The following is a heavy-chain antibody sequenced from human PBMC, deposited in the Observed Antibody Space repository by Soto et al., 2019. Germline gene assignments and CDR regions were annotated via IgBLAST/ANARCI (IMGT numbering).Heavy chain of an antibody. CDR2: INHSGST. J-gene: IGHJ4*02. CDR3: ARGGWEVRFDN. Sequence: QVQLQQWGAGLLKPSETLFLTCAVYGGSFSGHYWSWIRQPPGKGLEWIGEINHSGSTNYNPSLKSRVTISVDTSRNQFSLKLNSVTAADTAVYYCARGGWEVRFDNWGRGTLVTVSS. V-gene: IGHV4-34*01. D-gene: IGHD1-26*01. CDR1: GGSFSGHY.